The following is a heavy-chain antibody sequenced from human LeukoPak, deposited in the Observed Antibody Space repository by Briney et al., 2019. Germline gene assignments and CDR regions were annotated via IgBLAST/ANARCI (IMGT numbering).Heavy chain of an antibody. D-gene: IGHD4-17*01. V-gene: IGHV1-2*02. Sequence: ASVKVSCKASGYTFTGHYMHWVRQAPGQGLEWMGWINPNSGGTNYAQKFQGRVTMTRDTSISTAYMELSRLRSDDTAVYYCAREGYGDYDDAFDIWGQGTMVTVSS. CDR1: GYTFTGHY. CDR2: INPNSGGT. CDR3: AREGYGDYDDAFDI. J-gene: IGHJ3*02.